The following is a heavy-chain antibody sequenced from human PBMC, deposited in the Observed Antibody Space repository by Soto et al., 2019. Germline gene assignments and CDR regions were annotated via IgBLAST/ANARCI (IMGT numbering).Heavy chain of an antibody. CDR1: GGSISSYY. CDR3: ARDRGPYYDILTGYYYYGMDV. V-gene: IGHV4-59*01. D-gene: IGHD3-9*01. J-gene: IGHJ6*02. Sequence: SETLSLTCTVSGGSISSYYWSWIRQPPGKGLEWIGYIYYSGSTNYNPSLKSRVTISVDTSKNQFSLKLSSVTAADTAVYYFARDRGPYYDILTGYYYYGMDVWGQGTTVTVSS. CDR2: IYYSGST.